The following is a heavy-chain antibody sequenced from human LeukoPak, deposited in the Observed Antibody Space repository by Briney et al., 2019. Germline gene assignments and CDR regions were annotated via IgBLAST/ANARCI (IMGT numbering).Heavy chain of an antibody. CDR3: ARSLPVPYYYYYMDV. CDR1: GGTFSSYA. CDR2: MNPNSGNT. Sequence: ASVKVSCKASGGTFSSYAISWVRQAPGQGLEWMGWMNPNSGNTGYAQKFQGRVTITRNTSISTAYMELSSLRSEDTAVYYCARSLPVPYYYYYMDVWGKGTTVTVSS. J-gene: IGHJ6*03. D-gene: IGHD6-6*01. V-gene: IGHV1-8*03.